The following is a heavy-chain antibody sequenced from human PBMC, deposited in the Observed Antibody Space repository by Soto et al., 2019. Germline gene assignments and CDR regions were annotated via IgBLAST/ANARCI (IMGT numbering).Heavy chain of an antibody. J-gene: IGHJ5*02. V-gene: IGHV4-31*03. CDR3: ASALPITMVRGVIGPWFDP. D-gene: IGHD3-10*01. Sequence: SETLSLTCTVSGGSISSGGYYWSWIRQHPGKGLEWIGYIYYSGSTYYNPSLKSRVTISVDTSKNQFSLKLSSVTAADTAVYYCASALPITMVRGVIGPWFDPWGQGTLVT. CDR2: IYYSGST. CDR1: GGSISSGGYY.